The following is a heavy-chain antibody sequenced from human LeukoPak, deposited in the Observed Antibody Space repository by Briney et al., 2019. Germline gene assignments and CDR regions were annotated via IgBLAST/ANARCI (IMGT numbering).Heavy chain of an antibody. Sequence: LAGGSLRLSCAASGFSFSNYGLHWVRQAPDTGLEWVAVIWSDGSNKDYADSVKGRFTVSRDNAKSSLLLQMNSLRAEDTALYYCARARDYGGNAIFFDYWGQGTLVTVSS. J-gene: IGHJ4*02. V-gene: IGHV3-33*01. CDR2: IWSDGSNK. D-gene: IGHD4-23*01. CDR3: ARARDYGGNAIFFDY. CDR1: GFSFSNYG.